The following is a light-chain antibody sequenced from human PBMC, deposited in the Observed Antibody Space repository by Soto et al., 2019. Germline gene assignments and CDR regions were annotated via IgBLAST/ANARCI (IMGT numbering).Light chain of an antibody. CDR3: QHYDRLPPYT. Sequence: EIVLTQSPGTLSLSPGERATLSCRASQSVSSSYLAWYQQKPGQAPRLLIYGASYLETGVPSRFSGRGSGTDFTFTITSLQPEDIATYYCQHYDRLPPYTFGQGTKLELK. CDR2: GAS. J-gene: IGKJ2*01. CDR1: QSVSSSY. V-gene: IGKV3-20*01.